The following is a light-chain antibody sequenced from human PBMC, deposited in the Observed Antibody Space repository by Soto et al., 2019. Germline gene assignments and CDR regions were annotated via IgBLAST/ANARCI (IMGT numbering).Light chain of an antibody. CDR2: KTS. CDR1: QTINNW. V-gene: IGKV1-5*03. CDR3: QQYSSYSVYS. J-gene: IGKJ2*03. Sequence: DIPMTQSPSTLPASVGDRVTITCRASQTINNWLAWYQQKPGKAPDLLIYKTSTLQNGVPPRFSGSGSGTEFTLTISCLQPDDFATYYCQQYSSYSVYSFGQGTKVEIK.